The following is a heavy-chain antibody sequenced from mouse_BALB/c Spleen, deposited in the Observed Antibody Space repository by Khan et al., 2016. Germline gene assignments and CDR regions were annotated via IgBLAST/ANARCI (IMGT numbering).Heavy chain of an antibody. J-gene: IGHJ3*01. CDR3: AKNSHIYWFAY. CDR1: GYTFSNYW. Sequence: QVQLQQSGAELMKPGASVKISCKATGYTFSNYWIEWVKQRPGHGLEWIGEFLPGSGHTNCNEKFKGKATFTPETSSNTAYMQLNSLTSEESAVDYCAKNSHIYWFAYWGQGTLVTVSA. CDR2: FLPGSGHT. V-gene: IGHV1-9*01.